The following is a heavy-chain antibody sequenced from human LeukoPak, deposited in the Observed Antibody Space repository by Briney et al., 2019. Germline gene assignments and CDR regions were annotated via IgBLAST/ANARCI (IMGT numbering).Heavy chain of an antibody. Sequence: ASVKVSCKVSGYTFTSNYIHWVRQAPGQGLEWMGMIYPRDGSTSYAQKFQGRVTVTRDTSTSTVHMELSGLRSEGTAVYYCARDQEGFDYWGQGTLVTVSS. J-gene: IGHJ4*02. CDR3: ARDQEGFDY. CDR2: IYPRDGST. CDR1: GYTFTSNY. V-gene: IGHV1-46*01.